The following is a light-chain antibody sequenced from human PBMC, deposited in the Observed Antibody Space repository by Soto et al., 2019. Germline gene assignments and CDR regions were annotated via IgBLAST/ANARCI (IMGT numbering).Light chain of an antibody. J-gene: IGLJ1*01. V-gene: IGLV2-14*01. Sequence: QLVLTQPASVSGSPGQSITISCTGTSSDVGGYNYVSWYQQHPGKVPQLLIYEVTVRPSWVSNRFSGSRSGNTASLTISGLQAEDEADYYCSSYTDSSNYVFGTGTKLTVL. CDR1: SSDVGGYNY. CDR2: EVT. CDR3: SSYTDSSNYV.